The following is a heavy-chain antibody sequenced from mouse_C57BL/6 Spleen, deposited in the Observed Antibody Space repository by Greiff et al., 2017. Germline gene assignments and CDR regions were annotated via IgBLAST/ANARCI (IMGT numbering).Heavy chain of an antibody. J-gene: IGHJ2*01. CDR1: GFNIKDYY. Sequence: EVQLQQSGAELVKPGASVKMSCKASGFNIKDYYMHWVKQRPEQGLEWIGRIDPEDGDTEYAPKFQGKATMTADTSSNTAYLQLSSLTSEDTAVYYCTTGGYGTDFDYWGQGTTLTVSS. CDR2: IDPEDGDT. V-gene: IGHV14-1*01. CDR3: TTGGYGTDFDY. D-gene: IGHD2-1*01.